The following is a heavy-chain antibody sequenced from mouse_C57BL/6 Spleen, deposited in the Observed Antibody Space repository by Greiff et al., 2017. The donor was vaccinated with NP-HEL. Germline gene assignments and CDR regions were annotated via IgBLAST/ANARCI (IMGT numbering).Heavy chain of an antibody. D-gene: IGHD2-4*01. CDR3: TTYPIYYDYACLAY. CDR1: GYTFTDYE. J-gene: IGHJ3*01. V-gene: IGHV1-15*01. CDR2: IDPETGGT. Sequence: QVQLKESGAELVRPGASVTLSCKASGYTFTDYEMHWVKQTPVHGLEWIGAIDPETGGTAYNQKFKGKAILTADKSSSTAYMELRSLTSEDSAVYYCTTYPIYYDYACLAYWGQGTLVTVSA.